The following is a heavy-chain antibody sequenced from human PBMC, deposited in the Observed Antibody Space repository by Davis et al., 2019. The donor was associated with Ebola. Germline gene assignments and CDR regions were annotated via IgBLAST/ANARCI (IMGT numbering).Heavy chain of an antibody. J-gene: IGHJ4*02. D-gene: IGHD3-10*01. CDR3: SRSFSSGSYYSY. CDR2: INHSGST. Sequence: PSETLSLTCAVYGGSFSGYYWNWFRQPPGKGLEWIGEINHSGSTTYNPSHKSRVTISVDTSKNQFSLKLNSVTAADTAVYYCSRSFSSGSYYSYWGQGTLVTVSS. CDR1: GGSFSGYY. V-gene: IGHV4-34*01.